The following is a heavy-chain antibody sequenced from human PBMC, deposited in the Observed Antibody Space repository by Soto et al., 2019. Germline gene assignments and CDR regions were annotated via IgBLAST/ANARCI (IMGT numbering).Heavy chain of an antibody. Sequence: PXETLYLIFGVAGGTIRSPDWWTWVRQRPGKGLEWIGEIFQSGSTNYTPSLESRVTISVDKSKNQFSLTLTSVTAADTAVYFCARGRGRYSSGWSWFDPWGQGILVTVSS. CDR3: ARGRGRYSSGWSWFDP. J-gene: IGHJ5*02. CDR1: GGTIRSPDW. V-gene: IGHV4-4*01. CDR2: IFQSGST. D-gene: IGHD6-19*01.